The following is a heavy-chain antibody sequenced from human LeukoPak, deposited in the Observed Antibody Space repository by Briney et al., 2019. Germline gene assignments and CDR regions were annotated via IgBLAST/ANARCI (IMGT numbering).Heavy chain of an antibody. CDR1: GGSISSGGYS. Sequence: PSQTLSLTCAVSGGSISSGGYSWSWIRQPPGKGLEWIGYIYHSGSTYYNPSLKSRVTISVDTSKNQFSLKLSSVTAADTAVYYCASSPGYSFLVDTDYFDYWGQGTLVTVSS. CDR2: IYHSGST. J-gene: IGHJ4*02. CDR3: ASSPGYSFLVDTDYFDY. D-gene: IGHD5-18*01. V-gene: IGHV4-30-2*01.